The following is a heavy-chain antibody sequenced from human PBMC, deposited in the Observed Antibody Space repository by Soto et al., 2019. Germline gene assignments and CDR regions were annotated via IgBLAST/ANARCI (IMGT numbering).Heavy chain of an antibody. CDR3: ALAGYDSNYYAVTPLSAGHF. CDR2: HYSGGST. CDR1: GFSVSSHY. J-gene: IGHJ4*02. D-gene: IGHD4-4*01. V-gene: IGHV3-53*01. Sequence: DVQLVESGGGLVQPGGSLRLSCAISGFSVSSHYLSWVRQAPGKGLEWVSVHYSGGSTYYADSVQGRFTISRDKSNNTLYLQMRRVRAEDTAVYYCALAGYDSNYYAVTPLSAGHFWGQGTLVTVSS.